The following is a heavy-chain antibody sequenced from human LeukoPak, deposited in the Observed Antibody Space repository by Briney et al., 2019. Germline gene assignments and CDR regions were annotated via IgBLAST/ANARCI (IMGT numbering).Heavy chain of an antibody. CDR2: ISSSGSTI. D-gene: IGHD1-26*01. CDR1: GFTFSSYE. CDR3: ASSGSYLFKDAFDI. V-gene: IGHV3-48*03. J-gene: IGHJ3*02. Sequence: GGSLRLSCAASGFTFSSYEMNWVRQAPGKGLDWVSYISSSGSTIYYADSVKGRFTISRDNAKNSLYLQMNSLRAEDTAVYYCASSGSYLFKDAFDIWGQGTMVTVSS.